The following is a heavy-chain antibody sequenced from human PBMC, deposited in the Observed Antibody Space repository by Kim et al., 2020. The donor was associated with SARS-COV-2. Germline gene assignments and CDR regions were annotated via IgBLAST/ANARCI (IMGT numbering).Heavy chain of an antibody. Sequence: GGSLRLSCAASGFTFSSYAMSWVRQAPGKGLEWVSAISGSGGSTYYADSVKGRFTISRDNSKNTLYLQMNSLRAEDTAVYYCAKDDPIQWELSTYTYFDYWGQGTLVTVSS. D-gene: IGHD1-26*01. CDR2: ISGSGGST. CDR1: GFTFSSYA. J-gene: IGHJ4*02. V-gene: IGHV3-23*01. CDR3: AKDDPIQWELSTYTYFDY.